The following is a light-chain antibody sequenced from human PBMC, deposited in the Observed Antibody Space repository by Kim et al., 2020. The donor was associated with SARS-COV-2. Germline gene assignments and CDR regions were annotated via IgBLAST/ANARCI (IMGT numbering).Light chain of an antibody. CDR1: QSISSY. CDR2: DAS. V-gene: IGKV3-11*01. CDR3: QQRSNWLLT. Sequence: EIVLTQSPATLSLSPGERATLSCRASQSISSYLAWYQHKPGQAPRLLIYDASSRATGIPARFSGSGSGTDFTLTISSLEPEDFAVYYCQQRSNWLLTFGGGTKVDIK. J-gene: IGKJ4*01.